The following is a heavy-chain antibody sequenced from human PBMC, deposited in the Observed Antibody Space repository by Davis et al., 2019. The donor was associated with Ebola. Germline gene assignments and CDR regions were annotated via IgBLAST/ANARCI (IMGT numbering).Heavy chain of an antibody. CDR3: ATMTTGIFFFMDV. CDR1: GGPFSSFA. D-gene: IGHD2-8*02. CDR2: IIPFYGTS. V-gene: IGHV1-69*13. Sequence: AASVKVSCKASGGPFSSFAITWVRQAPGQGLEWMGGIIPFYGTSYYAQKFQGRLTITADDSSSTGYMDLRSLTSEDTAVYYCATMTTGIFFFMDVWGQGTTVSVSS. J-gene: IGHJ6*02.